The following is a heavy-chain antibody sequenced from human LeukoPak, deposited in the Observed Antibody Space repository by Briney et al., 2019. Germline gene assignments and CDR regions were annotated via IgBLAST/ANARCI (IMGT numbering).Heavy chain of an antibody. D-gene: IGHD2-2*01. CDR2: ISAYNGNT. V-gene: IGHV1-18*04. CDR3: ARESGVVVPAGFDP. J-gene: IGHJ5*02. CDR1: GYTFSGYY. Sequence: ASVKVSCKASGYTFSGYYLHWVRQAPGQGLEWMGWISAYNGNTNYAQKLQGRVTMTTDTSTSTAYMELRSLRSDDTAVYYCARESGVVVPAGFDPWGQGTLVTVSS.